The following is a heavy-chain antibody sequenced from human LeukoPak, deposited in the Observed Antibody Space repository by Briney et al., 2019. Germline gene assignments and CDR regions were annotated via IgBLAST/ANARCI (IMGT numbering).Heavy chain of an antibody. J-gene: IGHJ4*02. Sequence: PVGSLRLSCVASGFSFSNYEMNWVRQAPGKGLEWLSYIDVTGNIIYYADSVKGRFTISRENAKTSLYLQMNSLRVEDTAVYYCARDRWRSGVYEGDFDYWGQGTLVTVSS. V-gene: IGHV3-48*03. D-gene: IGHD5/OR15-5a*01. CDR3: ARDRWRSGVYEGDFDY. CDR2: IDVTGNII. CDR1: GFSFSNYE.